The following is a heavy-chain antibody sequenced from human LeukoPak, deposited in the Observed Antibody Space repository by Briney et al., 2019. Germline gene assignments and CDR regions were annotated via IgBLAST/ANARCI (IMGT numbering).Heavy chain of an antibody. Sequence: GGSLRLSCAASGFTFSNYAMNWVRQAPGKGLEWVSTISGSGGSTYYADSVKGRFTISRDNSKNTLYLQMNSLRAEDTAVYYCAREDCTNGVCYERAYYYYMDVWGKGTTVTVSS. CDR3: AREDCTNGVCYERAYYYYMDV. V-gene: IGHV3-23*01. CDR2: ISGSGGST. J-gene: IGHJ6*03. CDR1: GFTFSNYA. D-gene: IGHD2-8*01.